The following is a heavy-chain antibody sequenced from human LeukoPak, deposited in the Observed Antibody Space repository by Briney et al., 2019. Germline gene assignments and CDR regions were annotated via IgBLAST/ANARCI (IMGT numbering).Heavy chain of an antibody. CDR3: AKPPYSGSYP. V-gene: IGHV3-23*01. CDR2: ISGSGGST. CDR1: EFTLTAYA. D-gene: IGHD1-26*01. J-gene: IGHJ5*02. Sequence: GGSLSLSCQPSEFTLTAYARSGFRRPPGKGLEWVSAISGSGGSTYYADSVKGRFTISRDNSKNTLYLQMNSLRAEDTAVYYCAKPPYSGSYPWGQGTLVTVSS.